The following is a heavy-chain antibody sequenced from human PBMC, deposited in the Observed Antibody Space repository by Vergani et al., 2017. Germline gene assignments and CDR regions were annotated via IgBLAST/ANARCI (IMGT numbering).Heavy chain of an antibody. J-gene: IGHJ4*02. Sequence: QMQLVQSGPEVKKPGTSVKVSCKASGFTFTSSAVQWVRQARGQRLEWIGWIVVGSGNTNYAQKFQERVTITRDMSTSTAYMELSSLRSEDTAVYYCAAEKGAEERTSPFDYWGQGTLVTVSS. CDR1: GFTFTSSA. V-gene: IGHV1-58*01. CDR3: AAEKGAEERTSPFDY. CDR2: IVVGSGNT. D-gene: IGHD3-16*01.